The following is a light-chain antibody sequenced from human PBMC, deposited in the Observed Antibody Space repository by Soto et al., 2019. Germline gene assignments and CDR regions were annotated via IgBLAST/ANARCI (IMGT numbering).Light chain of an antibody. Sequence: DIQMTQSPYSLSAAVGDRVTITCRASQNINNYLNWYQQKPGKAPKLLIFDAASLQSGVPSRFSCSGSRPDFTLTITSLQPEDFATYYCQQTSSAPFTCGPGTKVDI. CDR1: QNINNY. CDR3: QQTSSAPFT. J-gene: IGKJ3*01. CDR2: DAA. V-gene: IGKV1-39*01.